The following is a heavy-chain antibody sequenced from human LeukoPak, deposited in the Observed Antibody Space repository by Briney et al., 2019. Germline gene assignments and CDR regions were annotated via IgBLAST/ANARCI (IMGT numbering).Heavy chain of an antibody. CDR1: GGSFSGYY. J-gene: IGHJ4*02. V-gene: IGHV4-34*01. D-gene: IGHD6-13*01. CDR2: INHSGST. Sequence: SETLSLTCAVYGGSFSGYYWSWIRQPPGKGLEWIGEINHSGSTNYNPSLKSRVTISVDTSKNQFSLKLSSVTAADTAVYYCARISLELYSSSWYYFDYWGQGTLVTVSS. CDR3: ARISLELYSSSWYYFDY.